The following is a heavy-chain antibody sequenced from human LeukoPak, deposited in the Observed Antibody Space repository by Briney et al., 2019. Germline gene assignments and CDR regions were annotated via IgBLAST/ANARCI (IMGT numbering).Heavy chain of an antibody. D-gene: IGHD1-26*01. CDR2: IYYSGST. Sequence: PSETLSLTCTVSGGSISSSSYYWGWIRQPPGKGLEWIGSIYYSGSTYYNPSLKSRVTISVDTSKNQFSLKLSSVTAADTAVYYCARASGSYYNVLPLDYWGQGTLVTVSS. CDR1: GGSISSSSYY. V-gene: IGHV4-39*07. CDR3: ARASGSYYNVLPLDY. J-gene: IGHJ4*02.